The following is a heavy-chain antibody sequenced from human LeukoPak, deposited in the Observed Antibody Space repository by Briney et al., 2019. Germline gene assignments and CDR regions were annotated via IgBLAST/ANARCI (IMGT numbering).Heavy chain of an antibody. Sequence: GGSLRLSCAASGFTFSSYSMNWVRQAPGKGLEWVSSISSSSSYIYYADSVKGRFTISRDNAKNSLYLQMNSLRAEDTAVYYCARDGYDILTGYPYYGMDVWAKGPRSPSP. CDR1: GFTFSSYS. D-gene: IGHD3-9*01. J-gene: IGHJ6*02. V-gene: IGHV3-21*01. CDR2: ISSSSSYI. CDR3: ARDGYDILTGYPYYGMDV.